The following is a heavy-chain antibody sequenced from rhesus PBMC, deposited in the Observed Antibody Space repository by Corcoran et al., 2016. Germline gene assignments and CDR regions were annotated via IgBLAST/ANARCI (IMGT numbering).Heavy chain of an antibody. Sequence: QVKLQQWGEGLVKPSETLSLTCAVYGGSISGYYWSWIRKPQGKGLELIGNIDGNSATTNHNPSLKTRCTSSIDTSKNQFSLKLSSVTAADTAIYYCTRHNILTGYSPRFDYLGQGVLVTVSS. V-gene: IGHV4-73*01. CDR1: GGSISGYY. D-gene: IGHD3-3*01. CDR3: TRHNILTGYSPRFDY. J-gene: IGHJ4*01. CDR2: IDGNSATT.